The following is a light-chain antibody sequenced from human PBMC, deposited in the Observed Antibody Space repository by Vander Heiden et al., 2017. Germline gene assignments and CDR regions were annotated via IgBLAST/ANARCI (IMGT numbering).Light chain of an antibody. V-gene: IGKV1-39*01. CDR2: AAS. Sequence: DIQMTQSPSSLSASVGDRVTITCRASQSISSYLNWYQQKPGKAPKLLIYAASSFQSGVPSRFSPSGSGTDFTLTIRSLHPEDFATYYCQQCAGTVFTFGSGAK. J-gene: IGKJ3*01. CDR3: QQCAGTVFT. CDR1: QSISSY.